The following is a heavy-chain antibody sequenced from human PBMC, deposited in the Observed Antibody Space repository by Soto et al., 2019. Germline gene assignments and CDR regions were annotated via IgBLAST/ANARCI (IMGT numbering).Heavy chain of an antibody. V-gene: IGHV4-4*02. CDR1: GGSMSSSNW. J-gene: IGHJ6*02. Sequence: SETLSLTCTVSGGSMSSSNWWNWVRQPPGKGLEWIGEAHHSGRTNYNPSLKSRVTISVDKSKNHFSLKLSSVTAADTAVYYCARIGGNYYGSGSYWSDYYYYGMDVWGQGTTVTVSS. CDR3: ARIGGNYYGSGSYWSDYYYYGMDV. D-gene: IGHD3-10*01. CDR2: AHHSGRT.